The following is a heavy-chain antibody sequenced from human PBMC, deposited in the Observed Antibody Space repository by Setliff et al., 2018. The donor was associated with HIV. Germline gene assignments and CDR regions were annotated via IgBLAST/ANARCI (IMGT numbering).Heavy chain of an antibody. CDR3: MYGGRTATTH. J-gene: IGHJ4*02. CDR2: VTPDGGDK. Sequence: GGSLRLSCVGYGFSFSNAWLSWVRQTPGKGLEWVASVTPDGGDKYYADSVKGRFTISRDNAKKSLYLEMNTLRVEDTAVYYCMYGGRTATTHWGQGTLVTVSS. D-gene: IGHD4-17*01. CDR1: GFSFSNAW. V-gene: IGHV3-7*01.